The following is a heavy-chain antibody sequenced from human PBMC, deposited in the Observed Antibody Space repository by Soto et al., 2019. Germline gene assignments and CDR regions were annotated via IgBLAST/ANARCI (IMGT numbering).Heavy chain of an antibody. D-gene: IGHD2-2*01. Sequence: PGGSLRLSCVGSGFTFSSNWMTWVRQAPGKGLEWVGNISQDGSEKNYVDSVKGRFTISRDNAKNSLYLQMNSLRAEDTAVYYCAREIVVARGASYFDYWGPGTLVTVSS. V-gene: IGHV3-7*04. CDR1: GFTFSSNW. CDR3: AREIVVARGASYFDY. CDR2: ISQDGSEK. J-gene: IGHJ4*02.